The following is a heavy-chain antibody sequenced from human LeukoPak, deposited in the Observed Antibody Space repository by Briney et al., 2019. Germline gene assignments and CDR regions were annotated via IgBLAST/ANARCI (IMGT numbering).Heavy chain of an antibody. D-gene: IGHD4-17*01. CDR3: ALMSTVTPVDY. CDR2: INSDGSST. Sequence: GGSLRLSCVASGFTFSNYWMYWVRQAPGKGLVWVSRINSDGSSTNYADSVKGRFTISRDNAKNTLYLQMNSLRSEDTAVYYRALMSTVTPVDYWGQGTLVTVSS. J-gene: IGHJ4*02. V-gene: IGHV3-74*01. CDR1: GFTFSNYW.